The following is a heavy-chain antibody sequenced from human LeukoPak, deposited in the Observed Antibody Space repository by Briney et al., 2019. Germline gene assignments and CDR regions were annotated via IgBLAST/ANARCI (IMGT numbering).Heavy chain of an antibody. Sequence: SETLSLTCTVSGGSISSSSYYWGWIRQPPGKGLEWIGSIYHSGSTYYNPSLKSRVTISVDTSKNQFSLKLSSVTAADTAVYYCARHLPNHSGRLGWFDPWGQGTLVTVSS. D-gene: IGHD5-12*01. CDR2: IYHSGST. J-gene: IGHJ5*02. CDR1: GGSISSSSYY. V-gene: IGHV4-39*01. CDR3: ARHLPNHSGRLGWFDP.